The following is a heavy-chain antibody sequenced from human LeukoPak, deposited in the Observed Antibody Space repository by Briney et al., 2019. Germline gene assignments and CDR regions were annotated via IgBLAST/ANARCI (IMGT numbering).Heavy chain of an antibody. D-gene: IGHD3-9*01. CDR2: INPNSGGT. CDR3: ARRYYDILTGYYLNDY. V-gene: IGHV1-2*02. CDR1: GYTFTGYY. Sequence: GASVKVSCKASGYTFTGYYMHWVRQAPGQGLEWMGWINPNSGGTNYAQKFQGRVTMTRDTSISTAYMELSRLRSDDTAVYYCARRYYDILTGYYLNDYWGQETLVTVSS. J-gene: IGHJ4*02.